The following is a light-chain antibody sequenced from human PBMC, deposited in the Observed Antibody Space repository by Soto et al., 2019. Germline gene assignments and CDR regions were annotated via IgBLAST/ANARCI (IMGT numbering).Light chain of an antibody. Sequence: EIMLTQYPVTLSLSPGEGATLSCWGSQSVAGSYLAWYQQKPGRTPRLLIYGASSRATGIPDRLSGSGSGKDFTLTISRLETEDFAVYYCQQYGSSPHSSTFGQGTRLEIK. CDR1: QSVAGSY. V-gene: IGKV3-20*01. J-gene: IGKJ5*01. CDR2: GAS. CDR3: QQYGSSPHSST.